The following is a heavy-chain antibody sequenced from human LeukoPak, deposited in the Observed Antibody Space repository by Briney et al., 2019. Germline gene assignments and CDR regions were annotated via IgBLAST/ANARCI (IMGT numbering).Heavy chain of an antibody. CDR3: AKTGVTIFGVVNNYFDY. D-gene: IGHD3-3*01. CDR1: GLTFSSYA. V-gene: IGHV3-23*01. J-gene: IGHJ4*02. CDR2: ISGSGGST. Sequence: EGSPRLSCAASGLTFSSYAMSWVRQAPGKGLEWVSAISGSGGSTYYADSVKGRFTISRDNSKNTLYLQMNSLRAEDTAVYYCAKTGVTIFGVVNNYFDYWGQGTLVTVSS.